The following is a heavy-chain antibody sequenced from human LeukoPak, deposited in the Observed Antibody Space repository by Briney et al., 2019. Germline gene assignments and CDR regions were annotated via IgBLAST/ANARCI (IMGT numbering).Heavy chain of an antibody. Sequence: GGSLRLSCAASGFTFSSYAMHWVRQAPGKGLEWVAVISYDGSNKYYADSVKGRFTISRGNSKNTLYLQMNSLRAEDTAVYYCAREPSYYFDYWGQGTLVTVSS. J-gene: IGHJ4*02. V-gene: IGHV3-30-3*01. CDR3: AREPSYYFDY. CDR2: ISYDGSNK. CDR1: GFTFSSYA.